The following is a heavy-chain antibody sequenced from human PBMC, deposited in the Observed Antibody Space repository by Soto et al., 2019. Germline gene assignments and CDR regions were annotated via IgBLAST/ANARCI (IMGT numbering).Heavy chain of an antibody. V-gene: IGHV3-21*01. CDR2: ISGSSSYI. D-gene: IGHD3-3*01. CDR1: GITFSSYT. CDR3: TSSSFWSGYSDY. J-gene: IGHJ4*02. Sequence: EVQLVESGGGLVKPGGSLRLSCAASGITFSSYTMNWVRQAPGKGLEWVSSISGSSSYIYYADSVKGRFTISRDNANNSLYLQMHSLRAEDTAVYYCTSSSFWSGYSDYWGQGTLVTVSS.